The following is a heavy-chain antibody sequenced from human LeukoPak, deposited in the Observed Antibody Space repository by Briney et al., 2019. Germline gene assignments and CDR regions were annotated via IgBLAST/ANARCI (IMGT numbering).Heavy chain of an antibody. CDR3: ARGRVYFDY. J-gene: IGHJ4*02. Sequence: SETLSLTCAVYGGSFSGYYWSWIRQPPGKGLEWIGEINHSGSTNYNPSLKSRVTISVDTSKNQFSLKLSSVTAADTAVYYCARGRVYFDYWGQGTLVTVSS. V-gene: IGHV4-34*01. CDR1: GGSFSGYY. CDR2: INHSGST.